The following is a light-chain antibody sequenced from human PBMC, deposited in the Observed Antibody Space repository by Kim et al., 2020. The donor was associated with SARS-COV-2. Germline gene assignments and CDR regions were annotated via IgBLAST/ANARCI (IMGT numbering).Light chain of an antibody. CDR3: QQCGSSPWT. V-gene: IGKV3-20*01. CDR1: QSVSSSY. CDR2: GAS. J-gene: IGKJ1*01. Sequence: SPEERATRSCRASQSVSSSYLAWYQQKPGQAPRLLIYGASSRATGIPDRFSGSGSATDFTLTISRLEPEDFAVYYCQQCGSSPWTFGQGTKVDIK.